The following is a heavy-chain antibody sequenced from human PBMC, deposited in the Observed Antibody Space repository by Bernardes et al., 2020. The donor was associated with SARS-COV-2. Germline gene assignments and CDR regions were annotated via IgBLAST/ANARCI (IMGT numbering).Heavy chain of an antibody. CDR2: IHPSGST. J-gene: IGHJ4*02. Sequence: SETLSLTCAVSGGSFSLNYWHWIRQSPGKGLEWIGEIHPSGSTYYNPSLESRVTMSEDTSKNQCSLRLTSVTAADTGVYYCARGLDRAKTAYWGQGTLVIVSS. CDR3: ARGLDRAKTAY. CDR1: GGSFSLNY. V-gene: IGHV4-34*01. D-gene: IGHD3-3*01.